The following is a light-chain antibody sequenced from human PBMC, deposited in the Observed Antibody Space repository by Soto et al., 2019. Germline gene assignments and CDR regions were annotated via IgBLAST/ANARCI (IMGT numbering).Light chain of an antibody. CDR3: QQRNIWPPVT. Sequence: EIVLTPSPATLSLSPVEISTLSCRASPSVTNYLAWYQQKPGQAPRLVIYGAFNRATGIPARFSGSGSGTDFTLTIRSLEPEDFAVYYCQQRNIWPPVTFGQGTRLEIK. J-gene: IGKJ5*01. V-gene: IGKV3-11*01. CDR1: PSVTNY. CDR2: GAF.